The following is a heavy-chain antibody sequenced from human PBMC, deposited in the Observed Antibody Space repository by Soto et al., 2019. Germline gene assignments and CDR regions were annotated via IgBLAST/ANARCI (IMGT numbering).Heavy chain of an antibody. J-gene: IGHJ6*02. CDR3: AREGHTMLTTYYYGLGV. CDR1: GFTFSSYS. D-gene: IGHD3-10*01. V-gene: IGHV3-23*01. CDR2: FRTSGDGGTT. Sequence: GGSLRLSCAASGFTFSSYSMSWVRQAPGKGLEWVSGFRTSGDGGTTYYADSVKGRFTISRDNSKNTLFLQMNSLRAEDTAIYYCAREGHTMLTTYYYGLGVWGQGTTVTVSS.